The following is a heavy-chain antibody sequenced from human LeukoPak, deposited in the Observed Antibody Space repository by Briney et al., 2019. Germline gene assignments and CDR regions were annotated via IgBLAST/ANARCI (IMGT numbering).Heavy chain of an antibody. V-gene: IGHV1-8*01. CDR3: ARAVGATNHLDY. Sequence: GASVTVSCKASGYTFTSYEINWVRQATGQGREWMGWMNPNSGNTGSAQKFQGRLTMTRNKSISTAYMELSSLRSEDTAVYFCARAVGATNHLDYWGQGTLVTVSS. D-gene: IGHD1-26*01. CDR2: MNPNSGNT. CDR1: GYTFTSYE. J-gene: IGHJ4*02.